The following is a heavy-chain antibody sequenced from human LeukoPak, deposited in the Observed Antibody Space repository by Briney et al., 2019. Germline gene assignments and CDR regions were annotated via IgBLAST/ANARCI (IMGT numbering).Heavy chain of an antibody. CDR2: LSGSGKTT. Sequence: GGSLRLSCAASGFTFGNYAMNSFRQAPGKGLEWVSGLSGSGKTTYYADSVKGRFAISRDNSENTLYLQMNSLRADDTALYYCAKDSRGYTYGLIDYWGQGTLVTVSS. CDR3: AKDSRGYTYGLIDY. CDR1: GFTFGNYA. V-gene: IGHV3-23*01. D-gene: IGHD5-18*01. J-gene: IGHJ4*02.